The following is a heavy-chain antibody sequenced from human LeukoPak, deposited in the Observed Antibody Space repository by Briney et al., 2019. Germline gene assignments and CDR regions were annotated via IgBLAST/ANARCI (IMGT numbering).Heavy chain of an antibody. V-gene: IGHV3-23*01. CDR2: ITGSGGST. J-gene: IGHJ4*02. Sequence: PGGSLRLSCAASGFTFSSYAMSCVRQAPGKGLEWVSGITGSGGSTSYADSVKGRFTISRDNSKNTLYLQMNSLRAEDTAVYYCAKHIAYNYGQRFDYWGQGTLVTVSS. D-gene: IGHD5-18*01. CDR1: GFTFSSYA. CDR3: AKHIAYNYGQRFDY.